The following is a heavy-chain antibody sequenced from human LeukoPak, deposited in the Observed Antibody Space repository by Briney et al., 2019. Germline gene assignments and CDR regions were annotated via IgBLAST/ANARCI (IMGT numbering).Heavy chain of an antibody. Sequence: PGESLKISCKGSGYNFITYWIGWVRQMPGKGLEWMGIIYPGGSDTRYSPSFQGQVTISADKSISTAYLQWSSLKASDTAMYYCARQQQFCSGGNCYSLNAFDRWGQGTVVTVSS. CDR2: IYPGGSDT. V-gene: IGHV5-51*01. CDR1: GYNFITYW. D-gene: IGHD2-15*01. CDR3: ARQQQFCSGGNCYSLNAFDR. J-gene: IGHJ3*01.